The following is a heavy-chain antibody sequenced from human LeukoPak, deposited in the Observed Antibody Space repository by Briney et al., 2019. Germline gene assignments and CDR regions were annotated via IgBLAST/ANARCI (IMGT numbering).Heavy chain of an antibody. D-gene: IGHD3-16*01. CDR1: GFTFSTYG. J-gene: IGHJ6*02. V-gene: IGHV3-30*03. Sequence: GGSLRLSCAASGFTFSTYGMHWVRQAPGKGLEWVAVISYDGSNKYYADSVKGRFTISRDNSKNTLYLQMNSLRAEDTAVYYCARWGVRAYYYGMDVWGQGTTVTVS. CDR2: ISYDGSNK. CDR3: ARWGVRAYYYGMDV.